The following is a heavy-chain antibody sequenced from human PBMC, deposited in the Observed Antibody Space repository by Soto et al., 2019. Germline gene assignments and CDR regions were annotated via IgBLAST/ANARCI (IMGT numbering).Heavy chain of an antibody. J-gene: IGHJ6*02. CDR1: GGSISSSSYY. D-gene: IGHD2-15*01. CDR3: ERGVEYYYYGMDV. CDR2: IYYSGST. Sequence: SETLSLTCTVSGGSISSSSYYWGWIRQPPGKGLEWIGSIYYSGSTYYNPSLKSRVTISVDTSKNQFSLKLSSVTAADTAVYYCERGVEYYYYGMDVWGQGTTVTVSS. V-gene: IGHV4-39*01.